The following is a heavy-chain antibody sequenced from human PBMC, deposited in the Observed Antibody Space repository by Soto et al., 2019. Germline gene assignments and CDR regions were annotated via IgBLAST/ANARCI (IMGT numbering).Heavy chain of an antibody. CDR3: ARENSSGWYFPCP. CDR1: GYTFTSYY. CDR2: INPSGGST. Sequence: ASVKVSCKASGYTFTSYYMHWVRQAPGQGLEWMGIINPSGGSTSYAQKFQGRVTMTRDTSTSTIYMELSSLRSEDTAVYYCARENSSGWYFPCPWGQGTLVTVS. D-gene: IGHD6-19*01. V-gene: IGHV1-46*03. J-gene: IGHJ5*02.